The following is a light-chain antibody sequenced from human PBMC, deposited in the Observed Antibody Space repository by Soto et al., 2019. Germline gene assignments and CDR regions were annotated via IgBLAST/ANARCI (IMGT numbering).Light chain of an antibody. CDR3: QHFGNSQYT. CDR2: GAS. Sequence: EIVLTQSPGTLSLSPGERATLSCWASQSVSSKSLAWYQQKPGQAPRLLIYGASSRATGIPDRFSGSGSGTDFTLTISRLEPEDFAVYYCQHFGNSQYTFGQGTKLEIK. V-gene: IGKV3-20*01. CDR1: QSVSSKS. J-gene: IGKJ2*01.